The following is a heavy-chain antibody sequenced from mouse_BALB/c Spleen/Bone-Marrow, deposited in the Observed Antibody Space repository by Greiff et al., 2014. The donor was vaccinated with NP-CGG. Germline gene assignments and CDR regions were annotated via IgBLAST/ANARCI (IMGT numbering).Heavy chain of an antibody. Sequence: VQLQQSGAELVKPGASVKLSCKTSGCTFTSYWIQWVKQRPGQGLGWIGKIFPGTGTTYYNEKFKDKATLTIDTSSSTAYMQLSSLTSEDSAVYFCARKGISTVIATAYYFDYWGQGSTLTVSS. CDR2: IFPGTGTT. CDR1: GCTFTSYW. V-gene: IGHV1S132*01. D-gene: IGHD2-4*01. J-gene: IGHJ2*01. CDR3: ARKGISTVIATAYYFDY.